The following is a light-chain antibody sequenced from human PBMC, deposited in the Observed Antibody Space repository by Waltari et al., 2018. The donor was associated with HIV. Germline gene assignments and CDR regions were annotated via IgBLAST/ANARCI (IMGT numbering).Light chain of an antibody. V-gene: IGLV2-14*03. CDR3: GSYTSSSTLV. J-gene: IGLJ3*02. CDR1: SIYVGAYNF. Sequence: QSALTQPASVSGSPGQSITISCTGTSIYVGAYNFVSWYQQHPGKTPKLMIYDVSSRPSGVSDRFSGSKSGNTASLTISGLQAEDEADYYCGSYTSSSTLVFGGGTKLTVL. CDR2: DVS.